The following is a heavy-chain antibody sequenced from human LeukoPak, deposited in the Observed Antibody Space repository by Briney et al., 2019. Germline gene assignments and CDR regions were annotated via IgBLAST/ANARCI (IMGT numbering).Heavy chain of an antibody. Sequence: GGSLRLSCAASRSSFSNFWMNWVRQAPGKGLEWVANINQDGSEKYYVDSVKGRFTISRDNAKNSLYLQMHNLRGEDTAVYYCARGHYYDFDWGQGTLVTVSS. CDR1: RSSFSNFW. J-gene: IGHJ4*02. CDR2: INQDGSEK. V-gene: IGHV3-7*01. CDR3: ARGHYYDFD. D-gene: IGHD3-22*01.